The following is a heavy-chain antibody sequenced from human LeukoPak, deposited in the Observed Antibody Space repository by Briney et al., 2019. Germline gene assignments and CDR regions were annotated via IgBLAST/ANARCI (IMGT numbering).Heavy chain of an antibody. CDR2: INPYNAYT. CDR3: ARVQHLGY. V-gene: IGHV1-2*02. D-gene: IGHD6-13*01. CDR1: GYTFTGYY. J-gene: IGHJ4*02. Sequence: ASLKVSCKASGYTFTGYYIHWVRQAPGQGLEWMGWINPYNAYTHYAQKFQGRVTMTRDTSISTVYIELSSLTSDDTAVYYCARVQHLGYWGQGTLVTVSS.